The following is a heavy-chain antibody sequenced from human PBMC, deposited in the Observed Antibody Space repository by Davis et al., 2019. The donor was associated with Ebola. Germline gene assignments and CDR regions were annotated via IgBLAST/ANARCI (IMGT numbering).Heavy chain of an antibody. CDR2: ISYVGTKT. D-gene: IGHD3-3*01. V-gene: IGHV3-30*08. CDR1: ALTFSSNA. Sequence: RGSLTLSCAVSALTFSSNATHWARQVPGKGLEWVASISYVGTKTFYSDSVKGRFTISRDNPARTASVQMDCLRPKDTALYFCAGVGHYDFWSGYDFFDAWGQGTNVIVSS. CDR3: AGVGHYDFWSGYDFFDA. J-gene: IGHJ5*02.